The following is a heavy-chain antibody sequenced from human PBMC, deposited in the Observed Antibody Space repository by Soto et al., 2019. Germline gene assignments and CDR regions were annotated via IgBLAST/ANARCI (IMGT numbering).Heavy chain of an antibody. Sequence: IGDRSHLVRQAPGKGLEWVAVISYDGSNKYYADSVKGRFTISRDNSKNTLYLQMNSLRAEDTAVYYCAKDSSGSYWGQGTLVTAPQ. CDR1: IGDR. J-gene: IGHJ4*02. CDR2: ISYDGSNK. D-gene: IGHD1-26*01. CDR3: AKDSSGSY. V-gene: IGHV3-30*18.